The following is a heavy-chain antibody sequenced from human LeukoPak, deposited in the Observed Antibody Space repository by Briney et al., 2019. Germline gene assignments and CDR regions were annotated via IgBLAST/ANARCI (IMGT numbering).Heavy chain of an antibody. CDR3: ARGQHKRPYYYYYMDV. V-gene: IGHV4-34*01. CDR2: INHSGST. Sequence: SETLSLTCAVYGGSFSGYYWSWIRQPPGKGLEWIGEINHSGSTNYNPSLKSRVTISVDTSKNQFSLKLSSVTPEDTAVYYCARGQHKRPYYYYYMDVWGKGTTVTVSS. CDR1: GGSFSGYY. J-gene: IGHJ6*03.